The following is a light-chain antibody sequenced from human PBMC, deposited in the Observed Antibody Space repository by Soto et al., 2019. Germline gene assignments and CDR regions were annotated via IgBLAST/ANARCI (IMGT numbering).Light chain of an antibody. Sequence: DIQMTQSPSTLSAHVGDRVTITCRASQSVNSWLAWYQQKPGRAPKLLIYSVSNLDSGVTSRFSGSGSGTEFTLTISSLQPDDFATYYCQQFSSYSRTFGQGTKVEMK. CDR1: QSVNSW. J-gene: IGKJ1*01. V-gene: IGKV1-5*01. CDR2: SVS. CDR3: QQFSSYSRT.